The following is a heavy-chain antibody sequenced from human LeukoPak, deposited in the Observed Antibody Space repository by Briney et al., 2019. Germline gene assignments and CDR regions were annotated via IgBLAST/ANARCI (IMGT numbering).Heavy chain of an antibody. Sequence: SETLSLTCAVYGGSFSGNYWSWIRQPPGKGLEWIGDINHSGTTNYSPSLKSRVTISVDTSKNQFSLKLSTVTAADTAVFYCARRTGTYYYDSSGYSPWRYYFDYWGQGTLVTVSS. J-gene: IGHJ4*02. V-gene: IGHV4-34*01. CDR3: ARRTGTYYYDSSGYSPWRYYFDY. CDR1: GGSFSGNY. CDR2: INHSGTT. D-gene: IGHD3-22*01.